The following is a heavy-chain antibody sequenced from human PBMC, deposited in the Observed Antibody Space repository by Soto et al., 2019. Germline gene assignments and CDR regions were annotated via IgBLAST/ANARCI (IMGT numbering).Heavy chain of an antibody. D-gene: IGHD6-13*01. CDR1: GGSFSGDN. J-gene: IGHJ6*02. V-gene: IGHV4-34*01. Sequence: SETLSLTCAVYGGSFSGDNCSWIRQPPRQGLGRIGEIKHTGSTNNNPSLKSRVAISIDTSKKQFSLKLSSVTAADTAVYFCAGDHTRGYSTFFCQYYYCMDVWGQGTTVTVSS. CDR3: AGDHTRGYSTFFCQYYYCMDV. CDR2: IKHTGST.